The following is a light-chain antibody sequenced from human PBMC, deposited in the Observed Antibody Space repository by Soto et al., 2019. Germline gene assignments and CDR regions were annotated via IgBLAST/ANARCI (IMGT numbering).Light chain of an antibody. Sequence: QSVLTQPPSASGTPGQRVTISCSGSSSNIGSNYVYWYQQLPGTAPKLLIYRNNQRPSGVPDRFSGSKSGTSASLAISGLRSKDEADYYCAAWDDSLSVFYVFGTGTKLTVL. J-gene: IGLJ1*01. V-gene: IGLV1-47*01. CDR1: SSNIGSNY. CDR3: AAWDDSLSVFYV. CDR2: RNN.